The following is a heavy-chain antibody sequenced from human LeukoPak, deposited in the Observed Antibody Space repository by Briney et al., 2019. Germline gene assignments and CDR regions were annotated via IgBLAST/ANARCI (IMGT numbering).Heavy chain of an antibody. D-gene: IGHD6-13*01. Sequence: ASVNVSCKASGYTFTSYGISWVRQAPGQGFEWMGWISAYNGNTNYAQKLQGRVTITRDTSASTVYMELSSLRSEDTAVYYCARAPYSSSWYYFWFDSWGQGTLVTVSS. CDR2: ISAYNGNT. J-gene: IGHJ5*01. CDR3: ARAPYSSSWYYFWFDS. V-gene: IGHV1-18*01. CDR1: GYTFTSYG.